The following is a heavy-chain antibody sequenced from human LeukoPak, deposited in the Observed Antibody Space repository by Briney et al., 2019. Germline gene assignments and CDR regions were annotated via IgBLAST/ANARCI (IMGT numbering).Heavy chain of an antibody. CDR2: IYPGDSDT. V-gene: IGHV5-51*01. D-gene: IGHD3-10*01. J-gene: IGHJ4*02. CDR3: ARRYGSGTYLFDH. CDR1: GYSFTNFW. Sequence: GESLKISCQGSGYSFTNFWIAWVRQMPGKGLEWMGIIYPGDSDTRYSPSFQGQVTISADKSISTAHMQLSSLKASDTAMYYCARRYGSGTYLFDHWGQGTLVTVSS.